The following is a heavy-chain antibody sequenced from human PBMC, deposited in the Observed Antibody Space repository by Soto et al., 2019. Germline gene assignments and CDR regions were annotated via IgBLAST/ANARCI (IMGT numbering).Heavy chain of an antibody. V-gene: IGHV3-23*01. Sequence: EVQLLESGGGLVQPGGSLRLSCAASGFTFSSYAMSWVRQAPGMGLEWVSVISGSGYATYYAASVKGRFTVSRDNSNNTVYLQMNSLRAEDTAVYYCAKEETVLVNYYYYYGMDVWGQGTTVTVSS. CDR1: GFTFSSYA. D-gene: IGHD4-17*01. CDR3: AKEETVLVNYYYYYGMDV. J-gene: IGHJ6*02. CDR2: ISGSGYAT.